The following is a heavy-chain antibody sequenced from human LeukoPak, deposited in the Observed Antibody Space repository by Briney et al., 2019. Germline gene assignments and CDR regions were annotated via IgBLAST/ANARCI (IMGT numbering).Heavy chain of an antibody. V-gene: IGHV4-31*03. CDR2: IYHTGST. D-gene: IGHD3-22*01. J-gene: IGHJ3*02. CDR1: GGSISSGDYY. Sequence: SQTLSLTCTVSGGSISSGDYYWTWIRQHPGKGLEWIGYIYHTGSTYYNPSLRSRVTFSVDTSKNQFSLKVNSVTAADTAVYYCARGDSSGTENAFDIWGQGTLVTVSS. CDR3: ARGDSSGTENAFDI.